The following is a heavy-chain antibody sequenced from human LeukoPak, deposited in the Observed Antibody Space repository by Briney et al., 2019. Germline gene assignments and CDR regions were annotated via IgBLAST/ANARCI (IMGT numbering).Heavy chain of an antibody. CDR1: GFTFSSYS. V-gene: IGHV3-21*01. D-gene: IGHD6-13*01. CDR3: ARPAAAAGPSSY. J-gene: IGHJ4*02. CDR2: ISSSSYI. Sequence: PGGSLRLSCAASGFTFSSYSMNWVRQAPGKGLEWVSSISSSSYIYYADSVKGRFTISRDNAKNSLYLQMNSLRAEDTAVYYCARPAAAAGPSSYWGQGTLVTVSS.